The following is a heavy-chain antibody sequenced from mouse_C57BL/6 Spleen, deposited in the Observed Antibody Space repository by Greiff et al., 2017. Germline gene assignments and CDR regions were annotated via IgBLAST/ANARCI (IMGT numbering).Heavy chain of an antibody. V-gene: IGHV7-3*01. CDR2: IRNKANGYTT. CDR1: GFTFTDYY. J-gene: IGHJ2*01. Sequence: DVHLVESGGGLVQPGGSLSLSCAASGFTFTDYYMSWVRQPPGKALEWLGFIRNKANGYTTEYSASVKGRFTISRDNSQSILYLQMNALRAEDSATYYCARYRGRYFDYWGQGTTLTVSS. CDR3: ARYRGRYFDY.